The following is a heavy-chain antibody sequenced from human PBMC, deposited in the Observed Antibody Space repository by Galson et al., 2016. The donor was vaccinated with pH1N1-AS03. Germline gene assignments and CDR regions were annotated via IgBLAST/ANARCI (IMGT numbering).Heavy chain of an antibody. Sequence: ETLSLTCAVSGGSISGHYWSWIRQPPGKGLEWIGYIYYGGSTIYNPSLKSRVTISVDTSENQFSLRLSSVTAADTAVYYCAGLNRDYDSNGYYYYFDYWGQGTLVTVSS. CDR2: IYYGGST. CDR1: GGSISGHY. D-gene: IGHD3-22*01. J-gene: IGHJ4*02. CDR3: AGLNRDYDSNGYYYYFDY. V-gene: IGHV4-59*11.